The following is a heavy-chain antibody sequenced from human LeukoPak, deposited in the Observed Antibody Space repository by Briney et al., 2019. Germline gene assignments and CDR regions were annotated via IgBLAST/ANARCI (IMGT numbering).Heavy chain of an antibody. CDR1: GGSFSGYY. CDR3: ARGPRYDSSGTHAFDI. Sequence: SETLSLTCAVYGGSFSGYYWSWIRQPPGKGLEWIGEINHSGSTNYNPSLKSRVTISVDTSKNQFSLKLSSVTAADTAVYYCARGPRYDSSGTHAFDIWGQGTMVTVSS. V-gene: IGHV4-34*01. D-gene: IGHD3-22*01. CDR2: INHSGST. J-gene: IGHJ3*02.